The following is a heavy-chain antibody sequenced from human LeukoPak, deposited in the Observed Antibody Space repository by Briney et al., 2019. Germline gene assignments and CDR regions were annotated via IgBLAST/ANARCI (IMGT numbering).Heavy chain of an antibody. CDR3: ATPSSIVATIPFDY. V-gene: IGHV1-24*01. Sequence: GASVKVSCKASGYTFIKHWMHWVRQAPGKGLEWMGGFDPEDGETIYAQKFQGRVTMTEDTSTDTAYMELSSLRSEDTAVYYCATPSSIVATIPFDYWGQGTLVTVSS. CDR2: FDPEDGET. D-gene: IGHD5-12*01. J-gene: IGHJ4*02. CDR1: GYTFIKHW.